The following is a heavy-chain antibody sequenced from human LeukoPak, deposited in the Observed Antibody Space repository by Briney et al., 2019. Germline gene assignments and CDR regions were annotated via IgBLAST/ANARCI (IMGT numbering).Heavy chain of an antibody. Sequence: SETLSLTCAVYGGSFSGYYWSWIRQPPGKGLEWIGEINHSGSTNHNPSLKSRVTISVDTSKSQFSLKLSSVTAADTAVYYCARGYRSIAAVRVNNWFDPWGQGTLVTVSS. V-gene: IGHV4-34*01. CDR3: ARGYRSIAAVRVNNWFDP. D-gene: IGHD6-13*01. CDR2: INHSGST. CDR1: GGSFSGYY. J-gene: IGHJ5*02.